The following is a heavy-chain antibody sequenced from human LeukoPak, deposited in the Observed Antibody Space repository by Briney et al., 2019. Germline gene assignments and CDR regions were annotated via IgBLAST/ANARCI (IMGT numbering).Heavy chain of an antibody. CDR1: GFTFSSYS. CDR3: AREEHGSGRPFDY. CDR2: ISSRSSYK. Sequence: GGSERLFCAASGFTFSSYSMNGVRQARGKGLEDVSSISSRSSYKFYADSVKGRFTISRDNAKSSLYLQMNSLRAEDTAVYYCAREEHGSGRPFDYWGQGTLVTVSS. J-gene: IGHJ4*02. D-gene: IGHD3-10*01. V-gene: IGHV3-21*01.